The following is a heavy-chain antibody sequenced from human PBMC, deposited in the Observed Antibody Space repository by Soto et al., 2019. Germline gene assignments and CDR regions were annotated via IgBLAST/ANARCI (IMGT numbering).Heavy chain of an antibody. CDR3: ARSYDFWSGYFNF. CDR1: GGSISSYY. Sequence: SETLSLTCTVSGGSISSYYWNWIRQSPGKGLEWIGYIFYSGSTNYNPSLKSRVTISIDTSENQFSLKMTSVTAADTAVYFCARSYDFWSGYFNFWGQGTLVTVSS. J-gene: IGHJ4*02. D-gene: IGHD3-3*01. CDR2: IFYSGST. V-gene: IGHV4-59*01.